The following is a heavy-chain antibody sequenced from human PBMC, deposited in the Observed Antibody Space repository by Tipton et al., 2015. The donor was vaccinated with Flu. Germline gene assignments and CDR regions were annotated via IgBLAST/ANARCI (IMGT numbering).Heavy chain of an antibody. Sequence: VKPSETLSLTCAVSGYSISSGYYWGWIRQPPGKGLEWIGSIYHSGSTYYNPSLKSRVTISVDTSKNQFSLKLSSVTAADTAVYYCARTYYDFWSGQSFFDYWGQGTLVTVSS. V-gene: IGHV4-38-2*01. J-gene: IGHJ4*02. CDR3: ARTYYDFWSGQSFFDY. CDR1: GYSISSGYY. CDR2: IYHSGST. D-gene: IGHD3-3*01.